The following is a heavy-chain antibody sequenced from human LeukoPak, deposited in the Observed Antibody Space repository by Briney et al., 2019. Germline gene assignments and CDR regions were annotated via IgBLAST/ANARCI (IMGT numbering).Heavy chain of an antibody. Sequence: GGSLRLSCAASGFTFSSYVMHWVRQAPGKGLEWVAFIRYDGSNKYYADSVKGRFTISRDNSKNTLYLQMNSLRAEDTAVYYCAKDSISRGWIDAFDIWGQGTMVTVSS. CDR2: IRYDGSNK. CDR3: AKDSISRGWIDAFDI. CDR1: GFTFSSYV. D-gene: IGHD6-19*01. V-gene: IGHV3-30*02. J-gene: IGHJ3*02.